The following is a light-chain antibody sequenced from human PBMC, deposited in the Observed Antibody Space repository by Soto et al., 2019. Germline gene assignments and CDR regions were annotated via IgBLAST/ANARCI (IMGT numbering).Light chain of an antibody. CDR3: KSYAGSNTYV. CDR2: EVV. V-gene: IGLV2-8*01. J-gene: IGLJ1*01. Sequence: QSVLTQPPSASGSPGQSVTISCTGTKSDIGVYDFVSWYQHHPGKAPRLIIYEVVQRPSGVPDRFSGSKSGNTASLTVSGLQAADEADYFCKSYAGSNTYVVQSGTKVTVL. CDR1: KSDIGVYDF.